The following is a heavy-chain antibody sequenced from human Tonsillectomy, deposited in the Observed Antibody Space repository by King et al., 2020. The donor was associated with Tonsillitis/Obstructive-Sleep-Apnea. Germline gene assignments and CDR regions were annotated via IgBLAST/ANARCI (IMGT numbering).Heavy chain of an antibody. Sequence: VQLVESGGGLVQPGGSLRLSCAASGFTFSSYAMSWVRQAPGKGLEWVSGISGGGVSTYYADSVKGRFTISRDNSKNTLYLQMNSLRAEDTAVYYCAKAPEGVRDYFEYWGQGTLVTVSS. V-gene: IGHV3-23*04. CDR1: GFTFSSYA. J-gene: IGHJ4*02. CDR3: AKAPEGVRDYFEY. CDR2: ISGGGVST. D-gene: IGHD3-10*01.